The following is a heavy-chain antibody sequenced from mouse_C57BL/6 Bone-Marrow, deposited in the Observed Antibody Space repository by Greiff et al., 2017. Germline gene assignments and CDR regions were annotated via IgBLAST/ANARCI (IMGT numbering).Heavy chain of an antibody. V-gene: IGHV1-53*01. CDR2: INPSNGGT. J-gene: IGHJ2*01. Sequence: VQLQQPGTELVKPGASVKLSCKASGYTFTSYWMHWVKQRPGQGLEWIGNINPSNGGTNYNEKFKSKATLTVDKSSSTAYMQLSRLTSADSAVYYCARGLTGFDYFDSWGQGTTLTVSS. CDR1: GYTFTSYW. D-gene: IGHD4-1*01. CDR3: ARGLTGFDYFDS.